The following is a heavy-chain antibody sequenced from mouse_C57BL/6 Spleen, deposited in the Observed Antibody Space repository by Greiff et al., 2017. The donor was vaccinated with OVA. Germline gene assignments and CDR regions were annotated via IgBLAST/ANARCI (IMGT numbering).Heavy chain of an antibody. CDR2: IDPSDSET. Sequence: QVQLQQSGAELVRPGSSVKLSCKASGYTFTSYWMHWVKQRPIQGLEWIGNIDPSDSETHYNQKFKDKATLTVDKSSSTAYMQLSSLTSEDSAVYYCARLDGNFYAMDYWGQGTSVTVSS. CDR1: GYTFTSYW. D-gene: IGHD2-1*01. CDR3: ARLDGNFYAMDY. J-gene: IGHJ4*01. V-gene: IGHV1-52*01.